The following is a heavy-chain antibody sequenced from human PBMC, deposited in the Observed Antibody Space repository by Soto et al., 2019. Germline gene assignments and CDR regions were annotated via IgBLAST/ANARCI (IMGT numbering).Heavy chain of an antibody. J-gene: IGHJ4*02. CDR1: GFTFSSYA. Sequence: EVQLLESGGGLVQPGGSLRLSCAASGFTFSSYAMNWVRQPPGKGLEWVSTISGSGASTYYADSVKGRFTISRDNSKNTLYLQMNSLRADDTAVYYCAKGPDIVVVVTLYWGQGTLVNVSS. V-gene: IGHV3-23*01. CDR3: AKGPDIVVVVTLY. D-gene: IGHD2-15*01. CDR2: ISGSGAST.